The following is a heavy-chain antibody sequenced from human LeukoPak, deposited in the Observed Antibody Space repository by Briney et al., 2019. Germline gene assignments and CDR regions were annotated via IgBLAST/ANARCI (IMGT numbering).Heavy chain of an antibody. Sequence: GGSLRLSCAASGFTVSKNYMNWVRQAPGKGLEWVSVIYSGGSTYYADSVKGRFTISGDNSKNTLYLQMNSLRAEDTAVYYCAREQTFPYFDSWGQGTLVTVS. J-gene: IGHJ4*02. CDR2: IYSGGST. CDR1: GFTVSKNY. CDR3: AREQTFPYFDS. V-gene: IGHV3-66*01. D-gene: IGHD3-16*01.